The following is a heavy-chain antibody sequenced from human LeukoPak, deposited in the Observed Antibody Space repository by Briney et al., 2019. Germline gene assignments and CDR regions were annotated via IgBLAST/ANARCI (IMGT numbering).Heavy chain of an antibody. CDR2: TSSGSTYI. Sequence: GGSLTVSCAASGFTFNTYNMNWVRQAPGKGLEWVSSTSSGSTYIYYAVSVKGRFTISRDNAKNSLYLQMNSLRAEDTAVYYCARGSNVQQRLDSFDFWGQGTLVTVSS. V-gene: IGHV3-21*01. CDR3: ARGSNVQQRLDSFDF. J-gene: IGHJ4*02. D-gene: IGHD6-25*01. CDR1: GFTFNTYN.